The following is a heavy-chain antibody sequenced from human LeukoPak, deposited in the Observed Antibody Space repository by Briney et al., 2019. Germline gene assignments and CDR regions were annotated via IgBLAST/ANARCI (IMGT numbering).Heavy chain of an antibody. CDR3: ASLAGVTYGFDY. CDR2: MNPNSGNT. CDR1: GYTFTSYD. J-gene: IGHJ4*02. D-gene: IGHD2-21*02. V-gene: IGHV1-8*01. Sequence: APVKVSCKASGYTFTSYDINWVRQATGQGLEWMGWMNPNSGNTGYAQKFQGRVTMTRNTSISTAYMELSSLRPEDTAVYYCASLAGVTYGFDYWGQGTLVTVSS.